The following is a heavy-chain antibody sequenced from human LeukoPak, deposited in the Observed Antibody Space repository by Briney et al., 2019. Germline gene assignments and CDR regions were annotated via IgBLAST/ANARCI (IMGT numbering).Heavy chain of an antibody. CDR1: GCTFSSYW. J-gene: IGHJ4*02. CDR2: INSDGSST. D-gene: IGHD4-17*01. CDR3: ARDPNYGDYADY. Sequence: GGSLRLSCAASGCTFSSYWMHWVRQAPGKGLVWVSRINSDGSSTSYADSVKGRFTISRDNAKNTLYLQMNSLRAEDTAVYYCARDPNYGDYADYWGQGTLVTVSS. V-gene: IGHV3-74*01.